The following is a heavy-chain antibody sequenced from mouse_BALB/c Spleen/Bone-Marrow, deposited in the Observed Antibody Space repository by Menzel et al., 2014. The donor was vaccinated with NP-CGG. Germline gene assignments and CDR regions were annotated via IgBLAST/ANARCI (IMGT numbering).Heavy chain of an antibody. CDR1: GFTFSDFY. Sequence: EVMLVESGGGLVQPGGSLRLSCAISGFTFSDFYMDWVRQPPGKRLEWIVGSRNKANDYTTEYSASVKGRFIVSSATSQTIHNLQMNALRAEDTAIYYCARDDGTGAMDYWGQGTPVTVSS. CDR3: ARDDGTGAMDY. CDR2: SRNKANDYTT. J-gene: IGHJ4*01. V-gene: IGHV7-1*02.